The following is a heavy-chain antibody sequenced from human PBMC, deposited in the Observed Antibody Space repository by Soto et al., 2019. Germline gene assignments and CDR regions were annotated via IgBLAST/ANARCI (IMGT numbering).Heavy chain of an antibody. V-gene: IGHV1-69*13. CDR1: GGTFSSYA. CDR3: ARVSYDILTGYYNNYYYYGMDV. D-gene: IGHD3-9*01. Sequence: SVKVSCKASGGTFSSYAISWVRQAPGQGLEWMGGIIPIFGTANYAQKFQGRVTITADESASTAYMELSSLRSEDTAVYYCARVSYDILTGYYNNYYYYGMDVWGQGTTVTVSS. J-gene: IGHJ6*02. CDR2: IIPIFGTA.